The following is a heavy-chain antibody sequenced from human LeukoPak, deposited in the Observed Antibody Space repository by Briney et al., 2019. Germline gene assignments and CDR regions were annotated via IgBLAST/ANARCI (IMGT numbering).Heavy chain of an antibody. D-gene: IGHD1-1*01. J-gene: IGHJ4*02. CDR2: INHSGST. Sequence: PSETLSLTCAVYGGSFSGYYWSWIRQPPGKGLEWIGEINHSGSTNYNPSLKSRVTISVDTSKNQFSLKLSSVTAADTAVYCCARGLVSWNDIYFDYWGQGTLVTVSS. CDR1: GGSFSGYY. V-gene: IGHV4-34*01. CDR3: ARGLVSWNDIYFDY.